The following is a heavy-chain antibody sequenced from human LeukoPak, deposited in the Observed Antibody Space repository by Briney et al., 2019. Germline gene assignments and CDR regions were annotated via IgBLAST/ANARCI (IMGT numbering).Heavy chain of an antibody. CDR1: GFTFSSYA. CDR3: ARDSRLLWFGELSPPDY. J-gene: IGHJ4*02. D-gene: IGHD3-10*01. V-gene: IGHV3-30*04. Sequence: GRSLRLSCAASGFTFSSYAMHWVRQAPGKGLEWVAVISYDGSNKYYADSVKGRFTISRDTSKNTLYLQMNSLRAEDTAVYYCARDSRLLWFGELSPPDYWGQGTLVTVSS. CDR2: ISYDGSNK.